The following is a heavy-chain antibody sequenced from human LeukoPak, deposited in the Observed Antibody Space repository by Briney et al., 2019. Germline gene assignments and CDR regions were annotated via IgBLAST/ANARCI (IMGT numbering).Heavy chain of an antibody. CDR1: GGSISSYY. CDR3: ARDTYCSSTSCSYYYYMDV. J-gene: IGHJ6*03. D-gene: IGHD2-2*01. CDR2: VYTSGST. Sequence: SETLSLTCTVSGGSISSYYWSWIRQPAGKGLEWIGRVYTSGSTNYNPSLKSRVTMSIDTSKNQFSLKLSSVTAADTAVYYCARDTYCSSTSCSYYYYMDVWGKGTTVTISS. V-gene: IGHV4-4*07.